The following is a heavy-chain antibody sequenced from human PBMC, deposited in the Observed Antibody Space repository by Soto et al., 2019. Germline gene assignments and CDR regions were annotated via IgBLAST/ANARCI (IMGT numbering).Heavy chain of an antibody. CDR2: IWYDGSNK. CDR3: ARDGTAVADNYYYYMDV. Sequence: GGSLILSCAASGFPFRSYGMHWVRPAPGKGVEWVAVIWYDGSNKYYADSVKGRFTISRDNSKNTLYLQMNSLRAEDTAVYYCARDGTAVADNYYYYMDVWGKGTTVTVSS. V-gene: IGHV3-33*01. D-gene: IGHD6-19*01. J-gene: IGHJ6*03. CDR1: GFPFRSYG.